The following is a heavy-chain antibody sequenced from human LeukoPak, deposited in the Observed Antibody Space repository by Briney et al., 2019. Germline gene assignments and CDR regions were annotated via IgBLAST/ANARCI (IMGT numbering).Heavy chain of an antibody. Sequence: GRSLRLSCTASGFTFSSYGMHWVRQAPGKGLEWVAVISYDGSNKYYADSVKGRITITRDNSKNTLYLQMNSLRAEDTAVYYCAKDKWVWAVAGVSDYWGQGTLVTVSS. D-gene: IGHD6-19*01. CDR1: GFTFSSYG. J-gene: IGHJ4*02. CDR3: AKDKWVWAVAGVSDY. V-gene: IGHV3-30*18. CDR2: ISYDGSNK.